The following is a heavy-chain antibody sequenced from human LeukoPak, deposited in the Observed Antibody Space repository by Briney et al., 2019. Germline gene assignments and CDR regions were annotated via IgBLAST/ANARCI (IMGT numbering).Heavy chain of an antibody. D-gene: IGHD3-16*01. CDR2: IKTDGSYT. J-gene: IGHJ5*02. Sequence: GGSLRLSCTASGITLSNYWMHWVRQAPGKGPVWVSGIKTDGSYTTYADSVRGRFTISRGNAKSTVSLQMNSLRVEDTAMYYCARLGAPYDKDEYRWGQGALVTVSS. CDR1: GITLSNYW. CDR3: ARLGAPYDKDEYR. V-gene: IGHV3-74*03.